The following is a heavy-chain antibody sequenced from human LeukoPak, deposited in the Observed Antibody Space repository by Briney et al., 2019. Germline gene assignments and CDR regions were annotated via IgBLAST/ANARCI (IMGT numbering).Heavy chain of an antibody. CDR1: GYTFTNYG. CDR3: ASGAPYSSSFLDY. D-gene: IGHD6-6*01. V-gene: IGHV7-4-1*02. J-gene: IGHJ4*02. CDR2: INTNTGNP. Sequence: VASVKVSCKASGYTFTNYGISWVRQAPGQGLEWMGWINTNTGNPTYDQGFTGRFVFSLDNSVSTAYLQINSLKAEDTAVYYCASGAPYSSSFLDYWGQGTMVTVSS.